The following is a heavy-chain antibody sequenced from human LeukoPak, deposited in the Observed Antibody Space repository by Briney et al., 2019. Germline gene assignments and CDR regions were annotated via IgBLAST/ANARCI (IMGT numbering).Heavy chain of an antibody. CDR2: IYFGGST. Sequence: SGSLCLTSTVSLASPTSGSNYWGWVRHPPGKRLGWIGSIYFGGSTYYNSPPQSRVTIIIDTPKNHCSLTLRSVTAADTAVYYCARAGIYDSSPSWGQGTLVTVSS. D-gene: IGHD3-22*01. V-gene: IGHV4-39*07. J-gene: IGHJ5*02. CDR1: LASPTSGSNY. CDR3: ARAGIYDSSPS.